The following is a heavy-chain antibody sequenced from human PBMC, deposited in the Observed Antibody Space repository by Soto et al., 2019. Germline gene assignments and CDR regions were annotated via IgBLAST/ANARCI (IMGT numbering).Heavy chain of an antibody. Sequence: GGSLRLSCAASGITVSTNYMSWVRQAPGRGLEWVSVIHSGGSTYYADSVKGRFTVSRDNSKNTLHLQMNSLRGEDTAVYFCARDGYSSSWSISWGQGTLVTAPQ. CDR2: IHSGGST. CDR3: ARDGYSSSWSIS. CDR1: GITVSTNY. V-gene: IGHV3-66*01. D-gene: IGHD6-13*01. J-gene: IGHJ4*02.